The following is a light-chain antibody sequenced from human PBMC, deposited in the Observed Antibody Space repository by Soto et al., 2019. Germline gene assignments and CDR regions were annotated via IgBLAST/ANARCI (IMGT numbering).Light chain of an antibody. CDR1: QSISSN. CDR3: QQSYITPWT. J-gene: IGKJ1*01. Sequence: DIRLTQSPSSLSASVVDRVTITCRASQSISSNLNWYQQKPGKAPNLLIYAASSLQSGVPSRFSGSGSGTDFTLTIRSLQPEDFATYYCQQSYITPWTFGQGTKVDIK. CDR2: AAS. V-gene: IGKV1-39*01.